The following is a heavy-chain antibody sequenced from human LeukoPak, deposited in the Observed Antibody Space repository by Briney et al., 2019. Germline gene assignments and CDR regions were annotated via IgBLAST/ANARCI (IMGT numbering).Heavy chain of an antibody. J-gene: IGHJ4*02. CDR2: IKQDGSEK. D-gene: IGHD3-22*01. Sequence: GGSLRLSCAASGFTFSSYWMSWVRRAPGKGLEWVANIKQDGSEKYYVDSVKGRFTISRDNAKNSLYLQMNSLRAEDTAVYYCARDAGYYYDSSGYLYWGQGTLVTVSS. CDR1: GFTFSSYW. CDR3: ARDAGYYYDSSGYLY. V-gene: IGHV3-7*01.